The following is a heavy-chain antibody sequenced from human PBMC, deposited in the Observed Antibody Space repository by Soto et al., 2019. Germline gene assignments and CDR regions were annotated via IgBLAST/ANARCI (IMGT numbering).Heavy chain of an antibody. CDR1: GLTFSSYA. CDR2: ISGSGGST. CDR3: AKAFLYDSSGYYYGPWFDP. Sequence: GGSLRPSCAASGLTFSSYAMSWVRQAPWKGLEWGSAISGSGGSTYYADAVKGRFTISRDNSKNTLYLQMTSLRAEDTAVYYCAKAFLYDSSGYYYGPWFDPWGQGTLVTVSS. D-gene: IGHD3-22*01. V-gene: IGHV3-23*01. J-gene: IGHJ5*02.